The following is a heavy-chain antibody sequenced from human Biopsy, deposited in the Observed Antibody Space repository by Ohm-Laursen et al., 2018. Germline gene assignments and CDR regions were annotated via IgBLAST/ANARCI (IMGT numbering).Heavy chain of an antibody. V-gene: IGHV3-23*01. D-gene: IGHD3-10*01. CDR3: TKAGSQDGFDI. Sequence: SLRLSCAASGFTFASHAMRWVRQAPGKGLEWVSLISGSGDTAYYPDSVKGRFTISRDNSKNTLYLEMNSLRTEETAKYYCTKAGSQDGFDIWGRGTVVTVS. J-gene: IGHJ3*02. CDR2: ISGSGDTA. CDR1: GFTFASHA.